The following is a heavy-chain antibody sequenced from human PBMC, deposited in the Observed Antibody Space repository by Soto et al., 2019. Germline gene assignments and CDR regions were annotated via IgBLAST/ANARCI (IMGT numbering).Heavy chain of an antibody. Sequence: QVQLVQSGPEVKKPGSSVKVSCKASGDSFSSYTFSWVRQAPGQGLEWMGKIIPMLDKTIYAPKFQGRVTITADKSTSTAYMELSSLTSEDTAVFYCARSVRYFDWLRDWFDPWGQGTLVTVSS. J-gene: IGHJ5*02. D-gene: IGHD3-9*01. V-gene: IGHV1-69*02. CDR3: ARSVRYFDWLRDWFDP. CDR1: GDSFSSYT. CDR2: IIPMLDKT.